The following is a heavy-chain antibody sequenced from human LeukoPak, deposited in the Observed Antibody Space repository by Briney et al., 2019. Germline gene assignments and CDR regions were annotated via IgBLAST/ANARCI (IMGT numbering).Heavy chain of an antibody. Sequence: SETLSLPCAVYCGSSKGYYCSWMGKPPGRGLKCIGEFNDSGSPNYNPPLKCRVTISVDTSKNHSSLKLSSVTAADTAVYYCARGFGQQLVPVGWFDPWGQGTLVTVSS. CDR1: CGSSKGYY. J-gene: IGHJ5*02. CDR3: ARGFGQQLVPVGWFDP. V-gene: IGHV4-34*01. CDR2: FNDSGSP. D-gene: IGHD6-13*01.